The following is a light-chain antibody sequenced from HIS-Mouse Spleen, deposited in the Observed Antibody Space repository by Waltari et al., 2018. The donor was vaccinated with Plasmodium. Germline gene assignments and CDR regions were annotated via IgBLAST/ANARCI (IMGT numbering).Light chain of an antibody. CDR1: ALPKHY. Sequence: SYELTQPPSVSVSPGQPARITRSGAALPKHYAYWYQQKSGQAPVLVIYEDSKRPSGIPERFSGSSSGTMATLTISGAQVEDEADYYCYSTDSSGNHRVFGGGTKLTVL. J-gene: IGLJ3*02. CDR2: EDS. V-gene: IGLV3-10*01. CDR3: YSTDSSGNHRV.